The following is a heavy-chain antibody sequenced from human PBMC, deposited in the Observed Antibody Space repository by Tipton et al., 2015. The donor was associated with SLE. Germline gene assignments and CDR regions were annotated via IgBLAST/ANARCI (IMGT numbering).Heavy chain of an antibody. CDR2: IYYSGST. Sequence: TLSLTCTVSGGSISSHYCSWIRQPPGKGLEWIGYIYYSGSTNYNPSLKSRVTISVDTSKNQFSLKLSSVTAADTAVYYCAREGEEDAFDIWGQGTMVTVSS. J-gene: IGHJ3*02. CDR1: GGSISSHY. CDR3: AREGEEDAFDI. V-gene: IGHV4-59*11.